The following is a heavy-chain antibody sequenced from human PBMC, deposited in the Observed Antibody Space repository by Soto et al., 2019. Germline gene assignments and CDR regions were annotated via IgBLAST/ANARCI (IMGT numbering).Heavy chain of an antibody. CDR2: IAHSGAP. V-gene: IGHV4-31*11. J-gene: IGHJ5*02. CDR3: ARDFERSAIGP. Sequence: SETLSLTCVVSGAYISGADSYWFWIRKPPGKGLEWIGYIAHSGAPYYHPSLRRRVTISAARSENKFSLTLKSVTAADTAVYFCARDFERSAIGPWGQGTSVTVS. CDR1: GAYISGADSY. D-gene: IGHD3-9*01.